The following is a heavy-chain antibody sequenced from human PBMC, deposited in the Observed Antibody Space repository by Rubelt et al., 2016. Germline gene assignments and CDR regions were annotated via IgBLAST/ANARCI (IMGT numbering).Heavy chain of an antibody. CDR3: ASSWYRFDY. Sequence: QVQLQESGPGLVKPSETLSLTCTVSGSSISTYYWSWIRPPPGQRLEWLGFIYYRGIHNYNTPLNSRVTISVDTSKNQISRKLTSVTAADTAVYYCASSWYRFDYWGQGTLVTVSS. V-gene: IGHV4-59*08. J-gene: IGHJ4*02. D-gene: IGHD6-13*01. CDR2: IYYRGIH. CDR1: GSSISTYY.